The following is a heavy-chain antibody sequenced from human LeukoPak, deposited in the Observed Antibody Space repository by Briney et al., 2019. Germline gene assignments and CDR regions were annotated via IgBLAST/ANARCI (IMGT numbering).Heavy chain of an antibody. D-gene: IGHD6-13*01. J-gene: IGHJ5*02. V-gene: IGHV3-30-3*01. CDR2: ISYDGTYK. CDR1: GFTFSSYA. CDR3: ARGPDSSQFDP. Sequence: GGSLRLSCAASGFTFSSYAIHWVRQAQGKGLEWVAVISYDGTYKYYADSVKGRFTISRDNAKNSLYLQMNSLRAEDTAVYYCARGPDSSQFDPWGQGTLVTVSS.